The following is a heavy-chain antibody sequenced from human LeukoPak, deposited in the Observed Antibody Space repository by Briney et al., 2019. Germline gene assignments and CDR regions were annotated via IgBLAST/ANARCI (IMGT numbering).Heavy chain of an antibody. CDR3: AREIVGATTTPRWFDP. Sequence: SETLSLTCTVSGYSITSGYYWGWIRQPPGKGLEWIGSIYHSGSTFYNPSLKSRVTISVDTSKNQFSLKLSSVTAADTAVYYCAREIVGATTTPRWFDPWGQGTLVTVSS. V-gene: IGHV4-38-2*02. J-gene: IGHJ5*02. D-gene: IGHD1-26*01. CDR1: GYSITSGYY. CDR2: IYHSGST.